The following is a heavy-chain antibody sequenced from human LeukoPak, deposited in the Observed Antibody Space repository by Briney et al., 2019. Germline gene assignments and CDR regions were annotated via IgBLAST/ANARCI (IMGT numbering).Heavy chain of an antibody. J-gene: IGHJ4*02. V-gene: IGHV1-2*02. D-gene: IGHD2-15*01. CDR3: ARELSDAVGGGGSCYAY. CDR1: GYTFTGYY. Sequence: ASVKVSCKASGYTFTGYYMHWVRQAPGQGLEWMGWINPNSGGTNYAQKFQGRVTMTRDTSISTAYMELSRLRSDDTAVYYCARELSDAVGGGGSCYAYGGQGTLVTVSS. CDR2: INPNSGGT.